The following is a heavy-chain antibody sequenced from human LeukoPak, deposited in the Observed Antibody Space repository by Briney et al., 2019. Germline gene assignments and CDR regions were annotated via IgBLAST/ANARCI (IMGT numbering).Heavy chain of an antibody. CDR1: GYTFTGYY. V-gene: IGHV1-2*02. CDR3: ARDDCSSTSCSDFDY. D-gene: IGHD2-2*01. Sequence: ASVKVSCKASGYTFTGYYMHWVRQAPGQGLEWKGWINPNSGGTNYAQKFQGRVTMTRDTSISTAYMELSRLRSDDTAVYYCARDDCSSTSCSDFDYWGQGTLVTVSS. J-gene: IGHJ4*02. CDR2: INPNSGGT.